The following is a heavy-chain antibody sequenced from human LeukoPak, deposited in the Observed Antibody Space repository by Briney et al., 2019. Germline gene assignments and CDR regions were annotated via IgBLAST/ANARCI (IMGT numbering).Heavy chain of an antibody. CDR3: ARDVAVAGYNWFDP. J-gene: IGHJ5*02. V-gene: IGHV3-53*01. D-gene: IGHD6-19*01. CDR1: GFTVSSNY. CDR2: IYSGGGT. Sequence: GGSLRLSCAASGFTVSSNYMSWVRQAPGKGLEWVSVIYSGGGTYYADSVKGRFTISRDNSKNTLYLQMNSLRAEDTAVYYCARDVAVAGYNWFDPWGQGTLVTVSS.